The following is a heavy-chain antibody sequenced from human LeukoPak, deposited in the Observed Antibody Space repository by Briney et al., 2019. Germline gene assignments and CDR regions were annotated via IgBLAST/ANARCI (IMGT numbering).Heavy chain of an antibody. CDR1: GGSFSGYY. V-gene: IGHV4-34*01. CDR3: ARGPGSSWALDY. CDR2: INHSGNT. D-gene: IGHD6-13*01. J-gene: IGHJ4*02. Sequence: SETLSLTCAVYGGSFSGYYWSWIRQPPGKGLEWIGEINHSGNTNYNPSLKSRVTISVDTSKNQFSLKLSSVTAADTAVYYCARGPGSSWALDYWGQGTLVTVSS.